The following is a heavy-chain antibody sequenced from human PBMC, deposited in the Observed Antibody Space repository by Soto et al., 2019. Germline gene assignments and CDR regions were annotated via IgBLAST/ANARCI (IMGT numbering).Heavy chain of an antibody. V-gene: IGHV1-8*01. J-gene: IGHJ5*02. Sequence: QVQLVQSGAEVNKPGASVKVSCKASGYTFTSHDINWMRQTTGQGLEWMGWMNPNSGHTNYAQNFQGRVTMTSDTSLNTADMELTKLSSGVTARYYCASDMSTPWGQGALVTLSS. CDR2: MNPNSGHT. D-gene: IGHD3-16*01. CDR1: GYTFTSHD. CDR3: ASDMSTP.